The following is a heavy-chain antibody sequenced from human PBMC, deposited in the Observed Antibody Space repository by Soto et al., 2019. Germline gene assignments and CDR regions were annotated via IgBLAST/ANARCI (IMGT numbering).Heavy chain of an antibody. Sequence: PGESLKISCKVSGDSFTCFWIGWVRQMPGKGLEWLGSIYPRDSDTRYSPSFQGQVTISADKSLSTAYLQWNSLRAEDTALYYCAEVGSVAGVDYWGQGTLVTVSS. CDR1: GDSFTCFW. D-gene: IGHD6-19*01. J-gene: IGHJ4*02. CDR2: IYPRDSDT. V-gene: IGHV5-51*01. CDR3: AEVGSVAGVDY.